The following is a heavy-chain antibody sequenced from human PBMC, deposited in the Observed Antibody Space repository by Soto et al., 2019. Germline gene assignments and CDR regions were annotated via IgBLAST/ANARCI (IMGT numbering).Heavy chain of an antibody. CDR1: GGSISSGDYY. D-gene: IGHD5-12*01. J-gene: IGHJ4*02. V-gene: IGHV4-30-4*01. Sequence: QVQLQESGPGLVKPSQTLSLTCTVSGGSISSGDYYWSWIRQPPGKGLEWIGYIYYSGSTYYNPSLKSRVTISVDTSKNQFSLKLSSVTAADTAVYYCARESGLDGYNSPLDYWGQGTLVTVSS. CDR3: ARESGLDGYNSPLDY. CDR2: IYYSGST.